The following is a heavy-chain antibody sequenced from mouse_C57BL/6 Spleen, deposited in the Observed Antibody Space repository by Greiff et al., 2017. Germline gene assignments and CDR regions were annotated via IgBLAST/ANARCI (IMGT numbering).Heavy chain of an antibody. CDR3: ARYYKDAIDY. CDR2: IYPGDGDT. Sequence: QVQLQQSGPELVKPGASVKISCKASGYAFSSSWMTWVRQRPGKGLEWIGRIYPGDGDTNYNGQFKGKATLTADKSSSTSYMQLSSLTSEDSAVYFCARYYKDAIDYWGQGTSVTVSS. D-gene: IGHD2-12*01. V-gene: IGHV1-82*01. CDR1: GYAFSSSW. J-gene: IGHJ4*01.